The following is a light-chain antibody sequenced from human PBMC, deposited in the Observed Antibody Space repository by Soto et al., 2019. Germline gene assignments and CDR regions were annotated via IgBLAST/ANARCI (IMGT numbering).Light chain of an antibody. CDR3: QKYNSFPRT. CDR2: AAS. V-gene: IGKV1-27*01. CDR1: QGINNY. J-gene: IGKJ1*01. Sequence: DIRMTQSPPSLSASVGDKITITCRASQGINNYLAWYQQKPGEVPKLLIYAASTLQSGVSSRFSGSGSGTVLTLNINSLQPEDVGSYYCQKYNSFPRTFGQGTKVEIK.